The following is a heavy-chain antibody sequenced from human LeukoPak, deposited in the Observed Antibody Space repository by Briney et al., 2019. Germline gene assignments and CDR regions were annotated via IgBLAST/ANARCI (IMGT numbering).Heavy chain of an antibody. Sequence: PGGSLRLSCAASGFTFSSYSMNWVRQAPGKGLEWIGEINHSGSTNYNPSLKSRVTISVDTSKNQFSLKLSSVTAADTAVYYCAKADDYGDYFVCDYWGQGTLVTVSS. J-gene: IGHJ4*02. D-gene: IGHD4-17*01. CDR2: INHSGST. CDR1: GFTFSSYS. V-gene: IGHV4-34*01. CDR3: AKADDYGDYFVCDY.